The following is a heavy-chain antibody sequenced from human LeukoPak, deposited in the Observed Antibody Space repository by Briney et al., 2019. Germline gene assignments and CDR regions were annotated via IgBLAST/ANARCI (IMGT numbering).Heavy chain of an antibody. CDR3: AKALGVVVAATVPYGMDV. D-gene: IGHD2-15*01. J-gene: IGHJ6*02. CDR2: ISGSGGST. CDR1: GFTFSSYA. Sequence: GESLRLSCAASGFTFSSYAMSWVRQAPGKGLEWVSAISGSGGSTYYADSVKGRSTISRDNSKNTLYLQMNSLRAEDTAVYYCAKALGVVVAATVPYGMDVWGQGTTVTVSS. V-gene: IGHV3-23*01.